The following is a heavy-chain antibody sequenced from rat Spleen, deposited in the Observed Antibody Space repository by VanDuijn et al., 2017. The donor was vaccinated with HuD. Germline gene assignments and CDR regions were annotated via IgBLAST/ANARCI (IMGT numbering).Heavy chain of an antibody. CDR1: GFTFRNYG. D-gene: IGHD1-10*01. CDR2: ITTGGGGT. Sequence: EVQLVESGGGLVQPGRSLKLSCAASGFTFRNYGMTWVRQTPTTGLEWVASITTGGGGTYYPDSVKGRFTISRDNAKSTLYLQMDSLRSEDTASYYCARHRSNNYWYFDFWGPGTMVTVSS. V-gene: IGHV5S13*01. CDR3: ARHRSNNYWYFDF. J-gene: IGHJ1*01.